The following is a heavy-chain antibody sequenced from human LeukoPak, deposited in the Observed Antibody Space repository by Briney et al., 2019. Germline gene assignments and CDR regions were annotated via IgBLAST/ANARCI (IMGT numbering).Heavy chain of an antibody. D-gene: IGHD3-3*01. J-gene: IGHJ4*02. CDR3: ARDYDFWSGFPPLFDY. CDR1: GFTFSSYE. Sequence: TGGSLRLSCAASGFTFSSYEMNWVRQAPGKGLEWVSYISSSDSTIYYADSVKGRFTISRDNAKNSLYLQMNSLRAEDMAVYYCARDYDFWSGFPPLFDYWGQGTLVTVSS. CDR2: ISSSDSTI. V-gene: IGHV3-48*03.